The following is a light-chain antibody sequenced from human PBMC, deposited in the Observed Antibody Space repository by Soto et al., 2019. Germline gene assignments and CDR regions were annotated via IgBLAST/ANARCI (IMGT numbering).Light chain of an antibody. V-gene: IGKV3-11*01. CDR3: QQRSNWPPVIT. CDR2: DAS. Sequence: EIVLTQSPATLSLSPGERATLSCRASQSFSGYLAWYQQKPGQAPRLLIYDASKRATDIPARFSGWGSGTDFTLTLSGLEPEDFAVYYCQQRSNWPPVITFGQGTRLEMK. J-gene: IGKJ5*01. CDR1: QSFSGY.